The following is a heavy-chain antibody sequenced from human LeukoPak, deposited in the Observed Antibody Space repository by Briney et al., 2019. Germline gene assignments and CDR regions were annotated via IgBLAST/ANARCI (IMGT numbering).Heavy chain of an antibody. Sequence: SETLSLTYTVSGAPIRSYYWTWIRQPPGKGLEWIEYIYHNGSTNYNPSLKSRVTISVDTSKNQFSLKLNSVTAADTAVYYCAKSNGYGLIDIWGQGTMVTVSS. J-gene: IGHJ3*02. V-gene: IGHV4-59*01. CDR1: GAPIRSYY. CDR2: IYHNGST. D-gene: IGHD3-22*01. CDR3: AKSNGYGLIDI.